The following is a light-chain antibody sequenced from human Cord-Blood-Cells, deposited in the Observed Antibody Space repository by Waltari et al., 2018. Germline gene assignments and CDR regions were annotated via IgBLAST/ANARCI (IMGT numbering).Light chain of an antibody. CDR1: SSDVGSYHI. V-gene: IGLV2-23*01. CDR2: EGS. CDR3: CSYAGSSTLV. Sequence: QSALTQPASVSGSPGQSITISCTGTSSDVGSYHIVSWYQQHPGKAPQLMIYEGSKRPSGVSNRFSGSKSGNTASLTISGLQAEDEADYYCCSYAGSSTLVFGGGTKLTVL. J-gene: IGLJ3*02.